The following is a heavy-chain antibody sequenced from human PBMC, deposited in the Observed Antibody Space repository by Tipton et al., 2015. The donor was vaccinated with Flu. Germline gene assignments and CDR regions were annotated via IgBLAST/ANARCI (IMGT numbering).Heavy chain of an antibody. V-gene: IGHV4-39*07. CDR1: GGSISSSSYY. D-gene: IGHD3-9*01. CDR2: IYYSGST. Sequence: TLSLTCTVSGGSISSSSYYWGWIRQPPGKGLEWIGSIYYSGSTYYNPSLKSRVTISVDTSKNQFSLKLSSVTAADTAVYHCARVIRYFATPRPMKWDAFDIWGQGTMVTVSS. CDR3: ARVIRYFATPRPMKWDAFDI. J-gene: IGHJ3*02.